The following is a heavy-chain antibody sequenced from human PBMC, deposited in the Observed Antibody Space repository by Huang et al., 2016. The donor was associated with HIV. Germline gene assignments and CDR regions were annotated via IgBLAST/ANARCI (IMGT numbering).Heavy chain of an antibody. CDR3: ARGYSSSWLYN. V-gene: IGHV3-48*01. CDR2: MSETGSVI. D-gene: IGHD6-13*01. Sequence: EEQLVESGGGLVQPGGSLRLSCAASGFSFSSCNMNGVRQAPGKGLEWLSYMSETGSVITYADAVKGRFTVSRDNAKNSLYLQMDSLRAEDTAVYYCARGYSSSWLYNWGQGTLVTVSS. CDR1: GFSFSSCN. J-gene: IGHJ4*02.